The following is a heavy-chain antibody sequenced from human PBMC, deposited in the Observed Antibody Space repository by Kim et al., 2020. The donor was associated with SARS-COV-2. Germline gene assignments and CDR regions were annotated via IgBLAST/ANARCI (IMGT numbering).Heavy chain of an antibody. CDR3: ARPTGDWPLVGWFDP. J-gene: IGHJ5*02. Sequence: ASVKVSCKASGYTFTRYAMNWVRQAPGQGLEWMGWINTNTGNPTYAQGLTGRFVFSLDTSVSTAYLQISSLKAEHTAVYYCARPTGDWPLVGWFDPWGQGALVTVSS. V-gene: IGHV7-4-1*02. D-gene: IGHD2-21*02. CDR1: GYTFTRYA. CDR2: INTNTGNP.